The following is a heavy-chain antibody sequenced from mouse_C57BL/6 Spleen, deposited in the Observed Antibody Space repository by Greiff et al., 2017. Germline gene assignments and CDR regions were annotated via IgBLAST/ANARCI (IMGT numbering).Heavy chain of an antibody. V-gene: IGHV3-6*01. CDR1: GYSITSGYY. Sequence: EVQLQQSGPGLVKPSQSLSLTCSVTGYSITSGYYWNWIRQFPGNKLEWMGYISYDGSNNYNPSLKNRISITRDTSKNQFFLKLNSVTTEDTATYYCARVPSYDYFDYWGQGTTLTVSS. CDR3: ARVPSYDYFDY. D-gene: IGHD2-4*01. J-gene: IGHJ2*01. CDR2: ISYDGSN.